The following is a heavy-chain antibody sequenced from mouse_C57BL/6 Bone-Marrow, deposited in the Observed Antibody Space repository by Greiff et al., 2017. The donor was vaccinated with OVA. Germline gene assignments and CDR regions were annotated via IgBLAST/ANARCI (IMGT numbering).Heavy chain of an antibody. J-gene: IGHJ3*01. CDR2: ISYDGSN. D-gene: IGHD2-4*01. CDR1: GYSITSGYY. V-gene: IGHV3-6*01. Sequence: VQLQQSGPGLVKPSQSLSLTCSVTGYSITSGYYWNWIRQFPGNKLEWMGYISYDGSNNYNPSLKNRISITRDTSKNQFFLKLNSVTTEDTATYYCARWPYDDDGAWFAYWGQGTLVTVSA. CDR3: ARWPYDDDGAWFAY.